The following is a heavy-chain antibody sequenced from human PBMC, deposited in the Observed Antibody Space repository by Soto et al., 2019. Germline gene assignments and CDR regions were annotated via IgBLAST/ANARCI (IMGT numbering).Heavy chain of an antibody. V-gene: IGHV1-18*01. Sequence: QVQLVQSGVEVKKPGASVKVSCKASDYTFSNYGLTWVRQAPGQGLEWMGWISAFNGDTNYAQKFQDRLTMTTDTSTSTAYMELRSLRSDDTAVYYCTRGGALPGIDYWGQGTLVTVSS. CDR3: TRGGALPGIDY. D-gene: IGHD3-3*02. J-gene: IGHJ4*02. CDR1: DYTFSNYG. CDR2: ISAFNGDT.